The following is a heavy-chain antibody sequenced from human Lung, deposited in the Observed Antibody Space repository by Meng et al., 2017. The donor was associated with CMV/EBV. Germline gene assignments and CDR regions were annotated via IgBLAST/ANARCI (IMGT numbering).Heavy chain of an antibody. CDR2: IYSGDSST. J-gene: IGHJ4*02. D-gene: IGHD2-8*01. V-gene: IGHV3-23*03. CDR3: AKDHMLSYFDY. CDR1: GFTLSNYA. Sequence: GESLKISCAASGFTLSNYAMSWVRQAPGKGLEWVSVIYSGDSSTHYADSVKGRFTISRDNSKNTLYLQMNSLRAEDTAVYYCAKDHMLSYFDYWGQGTLVIVSS.